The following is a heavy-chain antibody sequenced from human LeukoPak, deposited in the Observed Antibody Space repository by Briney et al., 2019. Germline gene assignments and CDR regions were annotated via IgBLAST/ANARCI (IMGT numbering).Heavy chain of an antibody. CDR2: IKQDGSDK. Sequence: GSLRLSCAASGFIFSNYAMSWVRQAPGKGLEWVANIKQDGSDKYYVDSVKGRFTVSRDNGKYSLSLQMNSLRAEDTAVYYCARGDGSASGLYFDSWGQGALVTVSS. V-gene: IGHV3-7*01. D-gene: IGHD6-6*01. J-gene: IGHJ4*02. CDR1: GFIFSNYA. CDR3: ARGDGSASGLYFDS.